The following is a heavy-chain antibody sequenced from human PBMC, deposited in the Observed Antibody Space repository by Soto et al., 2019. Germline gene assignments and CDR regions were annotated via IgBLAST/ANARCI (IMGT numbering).Heavy chain of an antibody. CDR3: ARYSPPKKTYDSNPGWFDP. V-gene: IGHV4-59*08. Sequence: PSETLSLTCTVSGGSIISYYWSWIRQPPGKGLEWIGYIYYSGSTNYNPSLKSRVTISVDTSKNQFSLKLNSMTAADTAVYYCARYSPPKKTYDSNPGWFDPWGQGTLVTVSS. D-gene: IGHD3-22*01. CDR2: IYYSGST. J-gene: IGHJ5*02. CDR1: GGSIISYY.